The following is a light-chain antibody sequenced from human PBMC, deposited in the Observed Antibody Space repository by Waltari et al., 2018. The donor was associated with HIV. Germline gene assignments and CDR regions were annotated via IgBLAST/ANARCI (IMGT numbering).Light chain of an antibody. CDR2: SNN. CDR1: SSNVGSNT. Sequence: QSVLTQPPSASGTPGQRGTISCSGSSSNVGSNTVNWYQQLPGTAPKLLIYSNNQRPSGVPDRISGSKSGTSASLAISGLQSEDEADYYCAAWDDSLNGWVFGGGTKLTVL. CDR3: AAWDDSLNGWV. V-gene: IGLV1-44*01. J-gene: IGLJ3*02.